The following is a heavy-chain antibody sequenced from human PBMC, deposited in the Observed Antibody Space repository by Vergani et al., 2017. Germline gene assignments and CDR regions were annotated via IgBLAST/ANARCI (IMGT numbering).Heavy chain of an antibody. D-gene: IGHD3-22*01. CDR1: GYSISSGYY. J-gene: IGHJ4*02. V-gene: IGHV4-38-2*01. CDR3: ARTVLSSGYFDY. CDR2: IYHSGST. Sequence: QVQLQESGPGLVKPSETLSLTCAVSGYSISSGYYWGWIRQPPGKGLEWIGSIYHSGSTYYNPSLKSRVTISVDTSKNQFSLKLSSVTAADTAVYYCARTVLSSGYFDYGGQGTLVTVSS.